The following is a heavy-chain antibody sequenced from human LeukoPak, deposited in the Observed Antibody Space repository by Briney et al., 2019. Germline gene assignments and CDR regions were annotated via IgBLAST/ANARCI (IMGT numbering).Heavy chain of an antibody. J-gene: IGHJ4*02. V-gene: IGHV3-9*01. CDR1: GFTFDDYA. CDR3: AKGSGWSYFDY. D-gene: IGHD6-19*01. CDR2: ISWNSGNI. Sequence: PGRSLRLSCAASGFTFDDYAMHWVRQARGKGLEWVSFISWNSGNIDYADSVKGRFTISRANAKNSLYLQMNSLRAEDTALYYCAKGSGWSYFDYWGQGTLVTVSS.